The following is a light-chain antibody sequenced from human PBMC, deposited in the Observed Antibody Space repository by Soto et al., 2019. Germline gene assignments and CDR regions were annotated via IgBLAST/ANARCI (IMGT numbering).Light chain of an antibody. CDR1: NTDLGVYGY. CDR3: FSKISGFVYG. CDR2: DVN. V-gene: IGLV2-14*01. J-gene: IGLJ1*01. Sequence: LAQPASVSGSFGQSITISCSGPNTDLGVYGYVSWYQHHPGKAPKLLIYDVNNRPSGISDRFSSSKSGDTASLTISGLQAEDEADYFCFSKISGFVYGFGTGTKVTVL.